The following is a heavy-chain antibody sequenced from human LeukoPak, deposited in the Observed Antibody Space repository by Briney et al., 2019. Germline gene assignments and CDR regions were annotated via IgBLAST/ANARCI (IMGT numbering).Heavy chain of an antibody. CDR2: INPNSGGT. V-gene: IGHV1-2*02. CDR3: ARDLGAVTTLGYYYYYDMDV. J-gene: IGHJ6*03. D-gene: IGHD4-17*01. CDR1: GYTFTGYY. Sequence: ASVKVSCKASGYTFTGYYMNWVRQAPGQGLEWMGWINPNSGGTNYAQKFQGRVTMTRDTSISTAYMELSRLRSDDTAVYYCARDLGAVTTLGYYYYYDMDVWGKGTTVTVSS.